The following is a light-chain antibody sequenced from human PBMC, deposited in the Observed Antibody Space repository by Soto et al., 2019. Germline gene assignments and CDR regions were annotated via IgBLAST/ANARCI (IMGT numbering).Light chain of an antibody. V-gene: IGLV2-14*01. CDR3: SSYTTSSTFDVI. J-gene: IGLJ2*01. CDR1: SSDVGGYNY. Sequence: QSALTQPASVSGSPGQSVTISCTGTSSDVGGYNYVSWYQQHPGKAPKLMIFEVSNRPSGGSNRFSGSKSGNTASLTISGLQAEDEADYYCSSYTTSSTFDVIFGGGTKLTVL. CDR2: EVS.